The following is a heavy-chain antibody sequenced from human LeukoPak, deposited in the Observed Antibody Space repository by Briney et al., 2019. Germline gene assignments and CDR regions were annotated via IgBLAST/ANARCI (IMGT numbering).Heavy chain of an antibody. D-gene: IGHD5-12*01. J-gene: IGHJ2*01. Sequence: GGSLRLSCAASGFTFDNYAMHWVRQAPGKGLEWVSYINWNSAAIGYADSVRGRFTISRDNAKNSLYLQMNSLRAEDTAVYYCARKGDSGWVDWYFDLWGRGTLVTVSS. CDR3: ARKGDSGWVDWYFDL. CDR1: GFTFDNYA. CDR2: INWNSAAI. V-gene: IGHV3-9*01.